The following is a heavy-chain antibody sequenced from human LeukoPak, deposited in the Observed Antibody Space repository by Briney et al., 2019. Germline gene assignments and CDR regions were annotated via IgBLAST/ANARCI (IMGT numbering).Heavy chain of an antibody. V-gene: IGHV3-23*01. Sequence: GGSLRLSCAASGFTFSSYAMSWVRQAPGKGLEWVSAISGSGGSTYYADSVKGRFTISRDNSKNTLYLQMNSLRAEDTAVYYCAKVITMVRGVITRYFGYWGQGTLVTVSS. CDR1: GFTFSSYA. CDR2: ISGSGGST. D-gene: IGHD3-10*01. CDR3: AKVITMVRGVITRYFGY. J-gene: IGHJ4*02.